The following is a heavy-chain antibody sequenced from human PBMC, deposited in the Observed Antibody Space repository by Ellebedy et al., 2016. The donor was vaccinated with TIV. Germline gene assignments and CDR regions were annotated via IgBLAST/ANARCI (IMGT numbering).Heavy chain of an antibody. Sequence: GESLKISCAVSGFTVSSNYMSWVRQAPGRGLEWVSVIYAGGTTDYVASVKGRFTISRDNANNTLYLQMDSLRAEDTAVYYCVRDNWGVDAWGQGTRVTVSS. CDR2: IYAGGTT. D-gene: IGHD3-16*01. CDR3: VRDNWGVDA. V-gene: IGHV3-53*01. J-gene: IGHJ5*02. CDR1: GFTVSSNY.